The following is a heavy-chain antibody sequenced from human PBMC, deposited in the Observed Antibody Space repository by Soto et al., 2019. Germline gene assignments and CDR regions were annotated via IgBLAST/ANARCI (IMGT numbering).Heavy chain of an antibody. CDR2: INPNSGGT. CDR1: GYTFTGYY. D-gene: IGHD1-7*01. J-gene: IGHJ6*02. V-gene: IGHV1-2*04. CDR3: ARVDNWNLPYYAMDV. Sequence: ASVKVSCKASGYTFTGYYMHWVRQAPGQGLEWMGWINPNSGGTNYVQKFQGWVTMTRDTSISTAYMELSRLRSDDTAVYYCARVDNWNLPYYAMDVWGQGTTVTVSS.